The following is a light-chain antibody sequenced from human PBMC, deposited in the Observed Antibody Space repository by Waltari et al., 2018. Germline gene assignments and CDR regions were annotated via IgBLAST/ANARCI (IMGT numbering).Light chain of an antibody. CDR2: DVT. CDR1: TNDLGRYNY. J-gene: IGLJ3*02. Sequence: SALTQPRSVSGSPGQSVTISCTGTTNDLGRYNYVSWYQQHPGKAPKLIILDVTKRPPGVPDRLSGPKSGNTASLTISGLRAEDEAEYYCCSYAGSYTWVFGGGTKLTVV. CDR3: CSYAGSYTWV. V-gene: IGLV2-11*01.